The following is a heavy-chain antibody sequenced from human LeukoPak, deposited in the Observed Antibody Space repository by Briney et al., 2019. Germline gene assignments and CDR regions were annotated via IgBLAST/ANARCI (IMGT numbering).Heavy chain of an antibody. Sequence: ASVKVSCKASGYTFTSYAMNWVRQAPGQGLEWMGWINTNTGNPTYAQGFTGRFVFSLDTSVSTAYLQISSLKAEDTAVYYCARHILTGYYGGGLLDYWGQGTLVTVSS. CDR1: GYTFTSYA. J-gene: IGHJ4*02. CDR3: ARHILTGYYGGGLLDY. CDR2: INTNTGNP. V-gene: IGHV7-4-1*02. D-gene: IGHD3-9*01.